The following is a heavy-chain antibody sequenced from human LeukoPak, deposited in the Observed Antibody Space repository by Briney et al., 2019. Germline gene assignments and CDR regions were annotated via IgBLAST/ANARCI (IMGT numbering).Heavy chain of an antibody. CDR3: AKDPVSYPPYYFDY. CDR2: IHQHGSKE. Sequence: GGSLRLSCAASGFTFSISTMNWVRQAPGKGLEWVANIHQHGSKENYLDSVKGRFSISRDNAKSSIYLQMNSLRAEDTAVYYCAKDPVSYPPYYFDYWGQGTLVIVSS. V-gene: IGHV3-7*03. J-gene: IGHJ4*02. CDR1: GFTFSIST. D-gene: IGHD1-26*01.